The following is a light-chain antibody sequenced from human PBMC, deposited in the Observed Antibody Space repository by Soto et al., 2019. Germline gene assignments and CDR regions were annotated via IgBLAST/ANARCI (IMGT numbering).Light chain of an antibody. Sequence: AIRMTQSPSSFSASTGDRVTITCRASQGISSYLAGYQQKPGKAPKLLIYAASTLQGGVPSRFSGSGSGTDFTLTISCLQSEDFATYYCQQYYSYPITFGQGTRLEIK. CDR2: AAS. CDR1: QGISSY. J-gene: IGKJ5*01. V-gene: IGKV1-8*01. CDR3: QQYYSYPIT.